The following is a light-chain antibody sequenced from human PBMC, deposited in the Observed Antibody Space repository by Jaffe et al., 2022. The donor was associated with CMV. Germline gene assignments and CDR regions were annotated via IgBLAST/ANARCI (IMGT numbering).Light chain of an antibody. CDR1: SSDVGSYNL. J-gene: IGLJ1*01. CDR2: EVS. V-gene: IGLV2-23*02. Sequence: QSALTQPASVSGSPGQSITISCTGTSSDVGSYNLVSWYQQHPGKAPKLMIYEVSKRPSGVSNRFSGSKSGNTASLTISGLQAEDEADYYCCSYAGNSPPYVFGTATKVTVL. CDR3: CSYAGNSPPYV.